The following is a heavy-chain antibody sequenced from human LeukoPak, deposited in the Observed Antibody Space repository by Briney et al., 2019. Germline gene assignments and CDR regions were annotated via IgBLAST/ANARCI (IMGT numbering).Heavy chain of an antibody. V-gene: IGHV3-48*01. J-gene: IGHJ6*02. CDR1: GFTFSSYS. Sequence: GRSLRLSCAASGFTFSSYSMNWVRQAPGKGLEWVSYISSSSSTIYYADSVKGRFTISRDNAKNSLYLQMNSLRAEDTAVYYCASWVPYYYDSSGYYSRYYYYGMDVWGQGTTVTVSS. D-gene: IGHD3-22*01. CDR3: ASWVPYYYDSSGYYSRYYYYGMDV. CDR2: ISSSSSTI.